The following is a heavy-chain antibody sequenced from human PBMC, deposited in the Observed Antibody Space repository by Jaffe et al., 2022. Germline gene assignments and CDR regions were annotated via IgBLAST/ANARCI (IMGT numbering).Heavy chain of an antibody. Sequence: EVQLVESGGGLVQPGGSLRLSCAASGFIFTNYEMNWVRQAPGKGLEWVSHISSSGSGTYYADSVKDRFTISRDNAKNSLYLQLNSLRAEDTAVYYCARGALGYCHSTRCYVAFDIWGQGTMITVSS. V-gene: IGHV3-48*03. J-gene: IGHJ3*02. D-gene: IGHD2-2*01. CDR3: ARGALGYCHSTRCYVAFDI. CDR2: ISSSGSGT. CDR1: GFIFTNYE.